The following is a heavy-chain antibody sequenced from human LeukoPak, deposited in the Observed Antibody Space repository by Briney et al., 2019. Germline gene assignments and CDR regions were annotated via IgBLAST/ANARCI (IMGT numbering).Heavy chain of an antibody. CDR3: ARVYYGSGSYLTIDY. D-gene: IGHD3-10*01. CDR1: GFTFSSYS. Sequence: GGSLRLSCAASGFTFSSYSMNWVRQAPGKGLEWVSYISSSSSTIYYADSVKGRFTISRDNAKNSLYLQMNSLRAEDTAVYYCARVYYGSGSYLTIDYWGQGTLVTVSS. J-gene: IGHJ4*02. V-gene: IGHV3-48*04. CDR2: ISSSSSTI.